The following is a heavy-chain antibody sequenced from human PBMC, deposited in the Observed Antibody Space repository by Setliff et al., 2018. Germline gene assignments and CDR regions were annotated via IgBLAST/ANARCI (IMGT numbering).Heavy chain of an antibody. J-gene: IGHJ4*02. D-gene: IGHD3-10*01. Sequence: GGSLRLSCAASGLTFRTYAMSWVRQAPGKGLEWVSTTTGSGGDRDYADSVKGRFTISRDNSKNTLYLQMNSLRAEDTAVYYCVTSTIIIYYFDFWGQGTPVTVSS. V-gene: IGHV3-23*01. CDR3: VTSTIIIYYFDF. CDR1: GLTFRTYA. CDR2: TTGSGGDR.